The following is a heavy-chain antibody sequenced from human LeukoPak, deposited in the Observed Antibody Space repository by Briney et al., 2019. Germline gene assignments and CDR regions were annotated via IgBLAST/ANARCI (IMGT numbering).Heavy chain of an antibody. CDR2: INAGNGNT. J-gene: IGHJ4*02. CDR3: ARDNVMVRGVIADY. V-gene: IGHV1-3*01. Sequence: GASVKVSCKASGYTFTSYAMHWVRQAPGQRLEWMGRINAGNGNTKYSQKFQGRVTITRDTSASTAYMELSSLRSEDTAVYYCARDNVMVRGVIADYWGQGTLVTVSS. D-gene: IGHD3-10*01. CDR1: GYTFTSYA.